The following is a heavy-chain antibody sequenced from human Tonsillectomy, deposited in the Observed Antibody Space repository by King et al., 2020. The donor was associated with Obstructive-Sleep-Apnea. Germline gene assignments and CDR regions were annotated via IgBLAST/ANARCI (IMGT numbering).Heavy chain of an antibody. CDR1: GFTFDDYT. CDR2: ISWEGGST. Sequence: VQLVESGGVVLQPGGSLRLSCAASGFTFDDYTMHWVRQAPGKGLECVSLISWEGGSTYYADSVKGRFTISREHSKNSLYPQMNSLRTEDTALYYCAKSRYNCDGMDVWGQGTTVTVSS. J-gene: IGHJ6*02. CDR3: AKSRYNCDGMDV. V-gene: IGHV3-43*01.